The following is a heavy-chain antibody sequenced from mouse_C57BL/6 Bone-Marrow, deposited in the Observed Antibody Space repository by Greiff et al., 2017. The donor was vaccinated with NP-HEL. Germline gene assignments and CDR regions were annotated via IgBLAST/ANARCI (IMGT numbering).Heavy chain of an antibody. V-gene: IGHV2-4*01. Sequence: VKVVESGPGLVQPSQCLSITCTVSGFSFTSYGVHWVRQPPGKGLEWLGVIWSGGSTYYNAAFISRLSIIKNNSKSQVFFRMNSLQADDTAIYYCAKSLNWAWFAYWGQGTLVTVSA. CDR2: IWSGGST. J-gene: IGHJ3*01. CDR1: GFSFTSYG. D-gene: IGHD4-1*01. CDR3: AKSLNWAWFAY.